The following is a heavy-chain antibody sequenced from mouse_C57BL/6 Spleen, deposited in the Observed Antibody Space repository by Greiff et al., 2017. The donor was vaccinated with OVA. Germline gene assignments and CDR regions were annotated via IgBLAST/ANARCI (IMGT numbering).Heavy chain of an antibody. CDR1: GFNIKDDY. D-gene: IGHD2-1*01. CDR2: IDPENGDT. V-gene: IGHV14-4*01. CDR3: THGTWFAY. J-gene: IGHJ3*01. Sequence: VQLQQSGAELVRPGASVKLSCTASGFNIKDDYMHWVKQRPEQGLEWIGWIDPENGDTEYASKFQGKATITADKSSNTAYPQLSSLTSEDTAVYYCTHGTWFAYWGQGTLVTVSA.